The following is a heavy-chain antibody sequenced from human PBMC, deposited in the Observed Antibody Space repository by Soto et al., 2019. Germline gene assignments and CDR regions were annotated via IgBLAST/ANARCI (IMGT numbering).Heavy chain of an antibody. CDR1: GFTFSSYN. CDR2: ISCTGTYI. V-gene: IGHV3-21*01. Sequence: GSLRLSCAASGFTFSSYNMSWVRQAPGKGLEWVSSISCTGTYIYYADSVKGRLTFSRDNAKNSLLLQMNRLRGEDTAVYYCARDRGYYYDSSGYSAWGQGTLVTVSS. D-gene: IGHD3-22*01. J-gene: IGHJ5*02. CDR3: ARDRGYYYDSSGYSA.